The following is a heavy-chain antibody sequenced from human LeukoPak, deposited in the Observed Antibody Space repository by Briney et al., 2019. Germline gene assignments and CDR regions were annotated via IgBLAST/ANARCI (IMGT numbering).Heavy chain of an antibody. D-gene: IGHD3-3*01. Sequence: SETLSLTCTVSGGSISSYYWSWIRQPPGKGLEWMGYIYYSGSTNYNASLKSGGTISVETSKKQFSLKLSSVTAADTAVYYCARGYYDFWSGYGPYFDYWGQGTLVTVSS. CDR2: IYYSGST. V-gene: IGHV4-59*01. J-gene: IGHJ4*02. CDR3: ARGYYDFWSGYGPYFDY. CDR1: GGSISSYY.